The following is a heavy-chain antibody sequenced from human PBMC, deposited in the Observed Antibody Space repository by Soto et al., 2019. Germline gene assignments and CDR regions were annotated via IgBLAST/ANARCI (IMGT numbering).Heavy chain of an antibody. Sequence: ASVKVSCKVSGYTLTELSMHWVRQAPGKGLGWMGGFDPEDGETIYAQKFQGRVTMTEDTSTDTAYMELSSLRSEDTAVYYCATERGVTTVTPDAFDIWGQGTMVTVS. CDR2: FDPEDGET. CDR3: ATERGVTTVTPDAFDI. CDR1: GYTLTELS. J-gene: IGHJ3*02. D-gene: IGHD4-17*01. V-gene: IGHV1-24*01.